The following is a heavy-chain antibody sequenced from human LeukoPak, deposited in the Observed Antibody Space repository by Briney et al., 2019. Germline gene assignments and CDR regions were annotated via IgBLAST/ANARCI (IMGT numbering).Heavy chain of an antibody. Sequence: ASVKVSCKASGYTFASYGISWVRQAPGQGLEGMGWISAYNCNTNYAQKLQGRVTMTTDTSTSTAYMELRSLRSDDTAVYYCARGHPDYDILPGYYYFDYWGQGTLVTVSS. V-gene: IGHV1-18*01. J-gene: IGHJ4*02. D-gene: IGHD3-9*01. CDR1: GYTFASYG. CDR3: ARGHPDYDILPGYYYFDY. CDR2: ISAYNCNT.